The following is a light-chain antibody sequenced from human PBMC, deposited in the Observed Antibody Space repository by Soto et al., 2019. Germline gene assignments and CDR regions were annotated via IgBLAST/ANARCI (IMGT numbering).Light chain of an antibody. V-gene: IGKV3-20*01. J-gene: IGKJ1*01. CDR3: QQYGSSHT. CDR1: QSVSSN. CDR2: GAS. Sequence: EIVMTQSPATPSVSPGGRATLACRASQSVSSNLAWYQQKPGQAPRLLIYGASNRATGIPDRFSGSGSGTDFTLTISRLETEDFAVYYCQQYGSSHTFGQGTKVDIK.